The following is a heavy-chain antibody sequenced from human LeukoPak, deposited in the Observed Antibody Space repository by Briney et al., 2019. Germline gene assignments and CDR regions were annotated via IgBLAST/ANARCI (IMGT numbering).Heavy chain of an antibody. J-gene: IGHJ4*02. V-gene: IGHV4-34*01. CDR2: INHSGST. D-gene: IGHD6-19*01. Sequence: NPSETLSLTCAVYGGSFSGYYWSWIRQPPGKGLEWIGEINHSGSTNYNPSLKSRVTISVDTSKNQFSLKLSSVTAADTAVYYCARGREVAVAGTGCFDYWGQGTLVTVSS. CDR3: ARGREVAVAGTGCFDY. CDR1: GGSFSGYY.